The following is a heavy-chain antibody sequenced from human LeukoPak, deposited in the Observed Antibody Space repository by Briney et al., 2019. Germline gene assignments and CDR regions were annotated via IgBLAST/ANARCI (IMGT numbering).Heavy chain of an antibody. V-gene: IGHV3-11*04. D-gene: IGHD4-17*01. Sequence: GGSLRLSCAASGFTFSDYYMGWIRQAPGKGLEWVSYISSSGSSIYYTDSVKGRFTSSRDNAKKSVYLQMNSLRGEDTAVYYCARDRGNDYGAFDYWGQGTLVSVSS. CDR2: ISSSGSSI. CDR1: GFTFSDYY. CDR3: ARDRGNDYGAFDY. J-gene: IGHJ4*02.